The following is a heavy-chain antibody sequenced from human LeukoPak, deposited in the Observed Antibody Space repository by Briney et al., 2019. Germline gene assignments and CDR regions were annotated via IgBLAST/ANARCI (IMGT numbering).Heavy chain of an antibody. CDR3: ARVVGGYCTTTNCFSYGYFDY. J-gene: IGHJ4*02. D-gene: IGHD2-2*01. CDR2: IYYSGST. CDR1: GGSISSGDYH. Sequence: PSETLSLTCTVSGGSISSGDYHWSWIRQPPGKGLEWIGFIYYSGSTYYNPSLKSRATISIDTSKNRFSLKLTSVTAADTAVYYCARVVGGYCTTTNCFSYGYFDYWGQGTLVTVPS. V-gene: IGHV4-30-4*01.